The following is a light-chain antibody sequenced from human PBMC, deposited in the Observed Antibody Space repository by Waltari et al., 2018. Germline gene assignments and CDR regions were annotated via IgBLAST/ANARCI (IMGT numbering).Light chain of an antibody. CDR1: LSVLYSPNNKSY. CDR2: WAS. Sequence: VMTQSPDPLASALGRGAITNCTSSLSVLYSPNNKSYLAWYQQKPGQPPKLLIRWASTRESGVPDRFSGSGSGTDFTLTISSLQAEDVAVYYCQQYYRSRTFGQGTRVEIK. CDR3: QQYYRSRT. J-gene: IGKJ1*01. V-gene: IGKV4-1*01.